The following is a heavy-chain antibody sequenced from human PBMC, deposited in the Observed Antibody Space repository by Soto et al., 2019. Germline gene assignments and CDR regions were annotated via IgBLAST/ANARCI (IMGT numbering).Heavy chain of an antibody. CDR1: GYSFSTYW. J-gene: IGHJ4*02. V-gene: IGHV5-51*01. CDR3: ARHSLATQPGDY. Sequence: GESLKISCKASGYSFSTYWIAWVRQRPGKGLDWMGIIYPGDSDTRYSPSFQGQDTISVDNSIDTAYLEWTTLRASDSAMYYCARHSLATQPGDYWGQGTRVTVPS. D-gene: IGHD5-12*01. CDR2: IYPGDSDT.